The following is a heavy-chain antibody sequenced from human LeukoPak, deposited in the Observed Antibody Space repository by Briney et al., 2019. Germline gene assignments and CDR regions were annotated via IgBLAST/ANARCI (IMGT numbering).Heavy chain of an antibody. V-gene: IGHV4-30-4*01. D-gene: IGHD6-6*01. J-gene: IGHJ3*02. CDR3: ARTSIAARRANAFDI. Sequence: SETLSHTCTVSGGSISSGDYYWSWIRQPPGKGLEWIGYIYYSGSTYYNPSLKSRVTISVDRSKNQFSLKLSSVTAADTAVYYCARTSIAARRANAFDIWGQGTMVTVSS. CDR1: GGSISSGDYY. CDR2: IYYSGST.